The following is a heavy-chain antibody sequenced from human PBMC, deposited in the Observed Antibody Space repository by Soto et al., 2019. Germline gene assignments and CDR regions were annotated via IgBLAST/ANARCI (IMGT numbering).Heavy chain of an antibody. CDR1: GYTFTSYY. CDR2: INPSGGST. D-gene: IGHD3-16*01. Sequence: GASVKVSCKASGYTFTSYYMHWVRQAPGQGLEWMGIINPSGGSTSYAQKFQGRVTMTRDTSTSTVYMELSSLRSEDTAVYYCARERFRGGPIPSGMDVWGQGTTVTVSS. J-gene: IGHJ6*02. V-gene: IGHV1-46*01. CDR3: ARERFRGGPIPSGMDV.